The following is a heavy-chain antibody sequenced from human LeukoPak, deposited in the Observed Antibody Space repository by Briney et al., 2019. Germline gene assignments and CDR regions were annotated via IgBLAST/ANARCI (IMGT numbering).Heavy chain of an antibody. J-gene: IGHJ5*02. D-gene: IGHD3-22*01. CDR2: ISSSSSYT. V-gene: IGHV3-11*06. CDR1: GFTFSDYY. Sequence: GGSLRLSCAASGFTFSDYYMSWIRQALEKGLEWVSYISSSSSYTNYADSVKGRFTISRDNAKNSLYLQMNSLRAEDTAVYYCARDYYDSSGYYLGDPWGQGTLVTVSS. CDR3: ARDYYDSSGYYLGDP.